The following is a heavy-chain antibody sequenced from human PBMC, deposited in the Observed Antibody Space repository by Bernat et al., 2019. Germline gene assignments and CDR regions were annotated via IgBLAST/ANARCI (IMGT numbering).Heavy chain of an antibody. J-gene: IGHJ5*02. CDR1: GGSFSGYY. CDR2: INNSGST. CDR3: ARGFGNSANFGNWFDP. V-gene: IGHV4-34*01. D-gene: IGHD3-10*01. Sequence: QVQLQQWGAGLLKPSETLSLTCAVYGGSFSGYYWSWIRQPPGKGLEWIGEINNSGSTNYNPSLKSRVTISVDTSKNQFSLKLSSVTAADTAVYYCARGFGNSANFGNWFDPWGQGTLVTVSS.